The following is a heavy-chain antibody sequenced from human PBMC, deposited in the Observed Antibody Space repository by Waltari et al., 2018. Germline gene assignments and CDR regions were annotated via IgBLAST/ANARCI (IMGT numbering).Heavy chain of an antibody. V-gene: IGHV3-48*01. CDR2: ISETSRTT. D-gene: IGHD3-9*01. CDR3: AVARGNYDVLTGFPVDS. Sequence: EERLVQSGGGLVQPGGSLRLSCEASGFSLTNYTMNWVRQALGKGLGWVAYISETSRTTFYADSVRGRFIISRNNAKNSLSLQMVSLRGEDTAVYYCAVARGNYDVLTGFPVDSWGQGTLVTVSS. CDR1: GFSLTNYT. J-gene: IGHJ5*01.